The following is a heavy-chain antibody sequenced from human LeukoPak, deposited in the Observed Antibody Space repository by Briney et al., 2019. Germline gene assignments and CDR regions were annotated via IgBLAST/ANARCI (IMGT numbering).Heavy chain of an antibody. J-gene: IGHJ6*02. CDR1: GGSISSGGYS. CDR2: IYHSGST. CDR3: ARSKSRYSYGEDDYYGMDV. V-gene: IGHV4-30-2*01. D-gene: IGHD5-18*01. Sequence: PSETLSLTCAVSGGSISSGGYSWSWIRQPPGKGLEWIGYIYHSGSTYYNPSLKSRVTISVDRSKNQFSLKLSSVTAADTAVYYCARSKSRYSYGEDDYYGMDVWGQGTTVTVSS.